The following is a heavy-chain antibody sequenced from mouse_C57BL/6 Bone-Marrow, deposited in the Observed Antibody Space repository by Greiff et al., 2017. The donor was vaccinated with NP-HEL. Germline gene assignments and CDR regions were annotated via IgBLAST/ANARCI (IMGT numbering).Heavy chain of an antibody. J-gene: IGHJ1*03. CDR3: ARCDYDGAFDV. CDR1: GYTFTSYG. Sequence: VQLQESGAELARPGASVKLSCKASGYTFTSYGISWVKQRTGQGLEWIGEIYPRSGNTYYNEKFKGKATLTADKSSSTAYMELRSLTSEDSAVYFCARCDYDGAFDVWGTGTTVTVSS. CDR2: IYPRSGNT. D-gene: IGHD2-4*01. V-gene: IGHV1-81*01.